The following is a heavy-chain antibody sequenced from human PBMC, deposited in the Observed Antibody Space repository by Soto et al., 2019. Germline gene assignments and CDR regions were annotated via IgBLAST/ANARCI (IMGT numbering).Heavy chain of an antibody. Sequence: SQTLSLTCSVSGDSISSVDYFWAWIRQPPGQALEYIGYIYKSATTYYNPSFESRVAISLDTSKSQFSLNVTSVTAADTAVYFCARGRYCLTGRCFPNWFDSWGQGTLVTVSS. J-gene: IGHJ5*01. CDR2: IYKSATT. V-gene: IGHV4-30-4*01. CDR3: ARGRYCLTGRCFPNWFDS. CDR1: GDSISSVDYF. D-gene: IGHD2-15*01.